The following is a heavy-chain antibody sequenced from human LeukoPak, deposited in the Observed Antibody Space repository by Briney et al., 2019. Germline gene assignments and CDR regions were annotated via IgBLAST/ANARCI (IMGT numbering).Heavy chain of an antibody. J-gene: IGHJ4*02. Sequence: ASVKVSCKASGYTFTSYGISWVRQAPGQGLEWMGWISAYNGNTNYAQKLQGRFTMTTDTSTSTAYMELRSLRSDDTAVYYCARDGYYYDSSGPLDYWGQGTLVTVSS. D-gene: IGHD3-22*01. CDR3: ARDGYYYDSSGPLDY. V-gene: IGHV1-18*01. CDR1: GYTFTSYG. CDR2: ISAYNGNT.